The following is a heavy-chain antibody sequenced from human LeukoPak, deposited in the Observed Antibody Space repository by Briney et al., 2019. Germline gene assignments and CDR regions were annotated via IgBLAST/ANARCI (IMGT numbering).Heavy chain of an antibody. CDR1: GFTFSSYW. V-gene: IGHV3-7*03. CDR2: IKQDGSEK. CDR3: ARGLYYYGSGNYYYYAMDV. J-gene: IGHJ6*02. D-gene: IGHD3-10*01. Sequence: TGGSLRLSCAASGFTFSSYWMSWVRQAPGKGLEWVANIKQDGSEKYYVDSVKGRFTISRDNAKNSLYLQMNSLRAEDTAVYYCARGLYYYGSGNYYYYAMDVWGQGTTVTVSS.